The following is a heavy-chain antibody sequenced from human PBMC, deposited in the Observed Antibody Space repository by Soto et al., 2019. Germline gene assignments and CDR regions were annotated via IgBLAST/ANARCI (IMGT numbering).Heavy chain of an antibody. CDR2: ISWNSGSI. CDR3: EDCIAVTYDAFDI. V-gene: IGHV3-9*03. J-gene: IGHJ3*02. D-gene: IGHD6-19*01. CDR1: GFTFDDYA. Sequence: GGSLRLSCAASGFTFDDYAMHWVRQAPGKGLEWVSGISWNSGSIGYADSVKGRFTTSRDNAKNSLYLQMNSLRAEDMALYYCEDCIAVTYDAFDIWGQGTMVTVSS.